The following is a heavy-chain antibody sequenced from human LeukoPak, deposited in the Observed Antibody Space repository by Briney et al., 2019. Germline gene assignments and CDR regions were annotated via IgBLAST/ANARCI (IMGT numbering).Heavy chain of an antibody. Sequence: SGTLSLTCAVSGYSISSGYYWAWVRQPPGKGLEGIRSIYQSGSTYYKPSLKSRVTISVDTSKNQYSLKLSSVTAADTAVYYCYITMIVVVGNYFDYWGQGTLVTVSS. CDR3: YITMIVVVGNYFDY. D-gene: IGHD3-22*01. V-gene: IGHV4-38-2*01. J-gene: IGHJ4*02. CDR1: GYSISSGYY. CDR2: IYQSGST.